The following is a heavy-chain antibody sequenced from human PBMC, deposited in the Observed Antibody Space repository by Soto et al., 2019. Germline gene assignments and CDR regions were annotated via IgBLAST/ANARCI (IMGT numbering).Heavy chain of an antibody. CDR3: ARDARENFGGNSPTDY. V-gene: IGHV3-21*03. Sequence: GGSLRLSCAASGFSLSGYWMHWVRQAPGKGLEWVSVISGSGDSTYYADSVKGRFTISRDNAKNSMYLQMNSLRAEDTALYYCARDARENFGGNSPTDYWGPGTLVTVSS. CDR2: ISGSGDST. D-gene: IGHD2-21*02. CDR1: GFSLSGYW. J-gene: IGHJ4*02.